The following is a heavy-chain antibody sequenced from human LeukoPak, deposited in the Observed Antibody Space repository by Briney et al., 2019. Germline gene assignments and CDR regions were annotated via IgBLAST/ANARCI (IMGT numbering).Heavy chain of an antibody. J-gene: IGHJ4*02. CDR3: ASHHGGSEGLDY. CDR1: GVSISRGGYY. CDR2: IYYSGST. V-gene: IGHV4-31*03. D-gene: IGHD2-15*01. Sequence: PSETLSLTCTVSGVSISRGGYYWSWIRQHPGKGLEWIGYIYYSGSTYYNPSLKSRVTISVDTSKNQFSLKLSSVTAADTAVYYCASHHGGSEGLDYWGQGTLVTVSS.